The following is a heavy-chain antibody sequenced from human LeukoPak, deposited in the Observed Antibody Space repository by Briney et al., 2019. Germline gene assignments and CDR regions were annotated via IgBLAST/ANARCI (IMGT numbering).Heavy chain of an antibody. CDR2: INPNSGGT. CDR3: ARIGLWFGELWPFDY. Sequence: ASVTVSCKAPGYTFTGYYMHWVRQAPGHGLEWMGRINPNSGGTNYAQKFQGRVTMTRDTSISTAYMELSRLRSDDTAVYYCARIGLWFGELWPFDYWGQGTLVTVSS. D-gene: IGHD3-10*01. J-gene: IGHJ4*02. CDR1: GYTFTGYY. V-gene: IGHV1-2*06.